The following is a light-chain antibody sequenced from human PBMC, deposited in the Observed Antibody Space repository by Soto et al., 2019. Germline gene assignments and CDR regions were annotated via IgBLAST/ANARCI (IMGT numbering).Light chain of an antibody. V-gene: IGKV3-11*01. CDR1: QSVGDS. J-gene: IGKJ4*01. CDR2: DAS. CDR3: QQRGDWPLT. Sequence: PGERATLSCRASQSVGDSLAWYQQKTGQAPRLLISDASNRATGIPARFSGSGSGKDFTLAISSLEPEDFAVYYCQQRGDWPLTFGGGTKVEVK.